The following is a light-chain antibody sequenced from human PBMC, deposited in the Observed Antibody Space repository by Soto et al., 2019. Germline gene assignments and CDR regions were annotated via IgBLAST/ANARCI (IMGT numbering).Light chain of an antibody. CDR3: CSYAGCCIYV. Sequence: QSVLTQPRSVSGSPGQSVTISCTGTSSDTGGYNYVSWYQQHPDKASKVMIYDVTKRPSGVPDRFSGSKSGNTASLTISVLQAEDEADYYVCSYAGCCIYVFGTGIKVTVL. V-gene: IGLV2-11*01. CDR1: SSDTGGYNY. CDR2: DVT. J-gene: IGLJ1*01.